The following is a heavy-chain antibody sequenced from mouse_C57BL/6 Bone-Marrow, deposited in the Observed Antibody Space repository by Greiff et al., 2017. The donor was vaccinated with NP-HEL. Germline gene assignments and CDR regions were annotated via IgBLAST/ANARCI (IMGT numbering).Heavy chain of an antibody. CDR2: IDPSDSYT. Sequence: QVQLQQPGAELVRPGTSVKLSCKASGYTFTSYWMHWVKQRPGQGLEWIGVIDPSDSYTNYNQKFKGKATLTVDTSSSTAYMQLSSLTSEDSAVYYCARPGRGAMDDWGQGTSVTVSS. D-gene: IGHD3-3*01. V-gene: IGHV1-59*01. CDR1: GYTFTSYW. CDR3: ARPGRGAMDD. J-gene: IGHJ4*01.